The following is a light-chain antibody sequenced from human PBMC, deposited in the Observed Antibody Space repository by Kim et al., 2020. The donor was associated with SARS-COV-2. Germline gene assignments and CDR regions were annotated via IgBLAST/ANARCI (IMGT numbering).Light chain of an antibody. CDR3: TSYTSSSTWV. CDR1: YNY. J-gene: IGLJ3*02. CDR2: DVS. V-gene: IGLV2-14*04. Sequence: YNYVSWYQQYPGKVPKLMIYDVSKRPSGVSNRFSGSKSGNTASLTISGLQAEDEADYYCTSYTSSSTWVFGGGTQLTVL.